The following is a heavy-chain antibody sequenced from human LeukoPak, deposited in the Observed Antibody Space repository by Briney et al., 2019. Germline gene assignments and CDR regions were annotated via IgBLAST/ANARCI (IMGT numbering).Heavy chain of an antibody. CDR1: GGSIITYY. Sequence: SETLSLTCMVSGGSIITYYWSWIRQPPGKGLEWIGYIYTSGSPNYNPSLKSRVTIPVATSKTQFSLKLTSVTAADTAVYYCARSGWNYGGTFPENWFDPWGQGTLVTVSS. CDR3: ARSGWNYGGTFPENWFDP. V-gene: IGHV4-4*09. D-gene: IGHD1-7*01. J-gene: IGHJ5*02. CDR2: IYTSGSP.